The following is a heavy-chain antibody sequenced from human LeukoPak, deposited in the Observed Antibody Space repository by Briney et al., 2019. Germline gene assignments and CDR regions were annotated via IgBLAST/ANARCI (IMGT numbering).Heavy chain of an antibody. CDR1: GGSISSYY. CDR2: IYYSGST. D-gene: IGHD3-3*01. CDR3: ARGGRDGYYGLFDY. V-gene: IGHV4-59*01. J-gene: IGHJ4*02. Sequence: PSETLSLTCSVSGGSISSYYWNWIRQPPGEGLEWVGYIYYSGSTNYNPSLKSRVTMSLDTSKNQFSLKLSSVTAADTAVYYCARGGRDGYYGLFDYWGQGTLVTVSS.